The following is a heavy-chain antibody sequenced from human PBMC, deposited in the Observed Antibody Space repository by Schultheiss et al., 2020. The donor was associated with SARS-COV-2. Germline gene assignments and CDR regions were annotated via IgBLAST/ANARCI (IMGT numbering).Heavy chain of an antibody. V-gene: IGHV4-59*01. J-gene: IGHJ6*02. CDR1: GVSISSYY. D-gene: IGHD4-17*01. CDR3: ARHRFYGDYCYYYYGMDV. Sequence: SQTLSLTCTVSGVSISSYYWSWIRQPPGKGLEWIGYIHSTGSTNYNPSLKSRVTISVDTSKNQFSLKLSSVTAADTAVYYCARHRFYGDYCYYYYGMDVWGQGTTVTVSS. CDR2: IHSTGST.